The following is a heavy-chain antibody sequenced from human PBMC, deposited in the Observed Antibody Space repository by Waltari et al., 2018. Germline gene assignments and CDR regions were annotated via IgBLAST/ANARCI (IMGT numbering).Heavy chain of an antibody. CDR1: GYTLTALS. Sequence: QVQLVQSGAEVKKPGASVKVSCKVSGYTLTALSMHWVRQAPGKGLEWMGGFDPEGSETIYSQKFQGRVTMTEDTSTDTAYMELSSMGSEDTAVYYCATDRGGGIVPAATFDYWGQGTLVIVSS. J-gene: IGHJ4*02. D-gene: IGHD2-2*01. CDR3: ATDRGGGIVPAATFDY. V-gene: IGHV1-24*01. CDR2: FDPEGSET.